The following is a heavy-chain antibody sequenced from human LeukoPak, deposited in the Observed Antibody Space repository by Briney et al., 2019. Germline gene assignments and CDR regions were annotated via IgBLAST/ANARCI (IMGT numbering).Heavy chain of an antibody. CDR3: ARDGSD. CDR1: GFTFSSYG. CDR2: IRYDGFSQ. V-gene: IGHV3-30*02. Sequence: GGSLRLSCAASGFTFSSYGMHWIRQAPGKGLEWVAFIRYDGFSQYYTDSVKGRFTISRDNSKNTLYLQMNSLTTEDTAVYYCARDGSDWGQGTLVTVSS. J-gene: IGHJ4*02.